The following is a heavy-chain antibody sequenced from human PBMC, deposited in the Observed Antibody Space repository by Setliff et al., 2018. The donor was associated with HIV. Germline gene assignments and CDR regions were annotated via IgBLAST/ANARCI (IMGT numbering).Heavy chain of an antibody. J-gene: IGHJ4*02. CDR1: GGSISSFSYY. Sequence: SETLSLTFTVSGGSISSFSYYWGWIRQPPGKGPEWIGNIFHTGNTYYNPSLKSRVTISVETSKNQVSLKLTSVTAADTAVYYCASHIAVGLLGYFDYWGQGTPVTV. D-gene: IGHD6-19*01. CDR2: IFHTGNT. CDR3: ASHIAVGLLGYFDY. V-gene: IGHV4-39*07.